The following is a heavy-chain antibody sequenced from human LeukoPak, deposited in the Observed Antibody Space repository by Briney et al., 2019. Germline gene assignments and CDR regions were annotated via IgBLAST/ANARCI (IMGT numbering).Heavy chain of an antibody. CDR1: GGSISSSSFS. D-gene: IGHD6-13*01. Sequence: SETLSLTCTVSGGSISSSSFSWGWIRQPPGKGLEWIGSINYSGSTNYNPSLKSRVTISVDTSKNQFSLKLSSVTAADTAVYYCAPRSSSWYTNWFDPWGQGTLVTVSS. CDR3: APRSSSWYTNWFDP. V-gene: IGHV4-39*07. J-gene: IGHJ5*02. CDR2: INYSGST.